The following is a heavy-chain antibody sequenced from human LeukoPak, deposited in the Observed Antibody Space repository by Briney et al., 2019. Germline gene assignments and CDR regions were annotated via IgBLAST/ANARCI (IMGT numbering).Heavy chain of an antibody. D-gene: IGHD3-22*01. CDR1: GFTFSSYE. V-gene: IGHV3-48*03. J-gene: IGHJ4*02. Sequence: GGSLTLSCAASGFTFSSYEMHWVRQAPGKGLEWISYISSSGTTKYYADSVKGRFTISRDSAKNSLFLQMNSLRAEDTAVYSCAREDKSRGYYFDYWGQGTLVTVSS. CDR3: AREDKSRGYYFDY. CDR2: ISSSGTTK.